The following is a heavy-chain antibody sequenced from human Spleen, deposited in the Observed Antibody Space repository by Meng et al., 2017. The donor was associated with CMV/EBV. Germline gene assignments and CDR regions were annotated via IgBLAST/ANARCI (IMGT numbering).Heavy chain of an antibody. D-gene: IGHD3-9*01. CDR1: GYTFTSYY. CDR2: INPNSGGT. J-gene: IGHJ4*02. CDR3: AGTYYDILTGYYSPYY. Sequence: ASVKVSCKASGYTFTSYYIHWVRQAPGQGLEWMGWINPNSGGTNYAQNFQGRVTMTRDTSISTAYMELSRLRSDDTAVYYCAGTYYDILTGYYSPYYWGQGTLVTVSS. V-gene: IGHV1-2*02.